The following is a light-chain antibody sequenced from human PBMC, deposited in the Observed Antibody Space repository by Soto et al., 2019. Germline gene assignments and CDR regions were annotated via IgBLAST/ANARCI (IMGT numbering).Light chain of an antibody. CDR1: SSNIGSNY. CDR2: YNS. Sequence: QSVLTQPPSASGTTGQRVTISCSGSSSNIGSNYVYWYQQFPGTAPKLLIYYNSQRPSGVPDRFSGSKSGTSASLAISGLRSEDEADYYCATWDDRLYGRLFGGGTKLTVL. J-gene: IGLJ3*02. CDR3: ATWDDRLYGRL. V-gene: IGLV1-47*02.